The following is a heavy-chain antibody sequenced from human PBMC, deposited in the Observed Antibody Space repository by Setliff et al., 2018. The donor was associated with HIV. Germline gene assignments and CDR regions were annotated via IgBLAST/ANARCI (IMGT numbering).Heavy chain of an antibody. J-gene: IGHJ4*02. D-gene: IGHD2-2*01. CDR3: ASSPAWRSDFGLHTFDY. Sequence: PSETLSLTCTVSGGSISSSSYYWGWIRQPPGKGLEWIGSIYYSGSTYYNPSLKSRVTISIDTSKNQFSLKLSSVTAADTAVYYCASSPAWRSDFGLHTFDYWGQGTLVTVS. CDR2: IYYSGST. V-gene: IGHV4-39*07. CDR1: GGSISSSSYY.